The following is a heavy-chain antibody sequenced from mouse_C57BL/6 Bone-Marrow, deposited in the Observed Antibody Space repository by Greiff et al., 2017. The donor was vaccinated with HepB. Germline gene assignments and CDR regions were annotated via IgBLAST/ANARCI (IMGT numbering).Heavy chain of an antibody. CDR3: ASEGLYYGSSSFAY. V-gene: IGHV3-6*01. Sequence: EVKLMESGPGLVKPSQSLSLTCSVTGYSITSGYYWNWIRQFPGNKLEWMGYISYDGSNNYNPSLKNRISITRDTSKNQFFLKLNSVTTEDTATYYCASEGLYYGSSSFAYWGQGTLVTVSA. CDR1: GYSITSGYY. J-gene: IGHJ3*01. CDR2: ISYDGSN. D-gene: IGHD1-1*01.